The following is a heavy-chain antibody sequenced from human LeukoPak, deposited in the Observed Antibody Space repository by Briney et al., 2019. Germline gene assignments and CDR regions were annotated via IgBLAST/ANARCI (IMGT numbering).Heavy chain of an antibody. CDR2: INPNSGGT. D-gene: IGHD2-8*01. Sequence: ASVTVSCKASVYTFTDYYMEWVRQAPGQGLEWMGWINPNSGGTNYAQKFQGRVTMTRDTSISTAYMELSRLRSDDTAVYYCARVRSYCTNGVCYWDLDYWGQGTLVTVSS. J-gene: IGHJ4*02. CDR1: VYTFTDYY. CDR3: ARVRSYCTNGVCYWDLDY. V-gene: IGHV1-2*02.